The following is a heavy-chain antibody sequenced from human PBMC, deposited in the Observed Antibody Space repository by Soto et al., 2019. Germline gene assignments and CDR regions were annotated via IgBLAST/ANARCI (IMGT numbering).Heavy chain of an antibody. V-gene: IGHV4-59*01. CDR1: GGSISSYY. D-gene: IGHD1-26*01. Sequence: SETLSLTCTVSGGSISSYYWSWIRQPPGKGLEWIGYIYYSGSTNYNPSLKSRVTISVDTSKNQFSLKLSSVTAADTAVYYCARDSGSYYWFDPWGQGTLVTVPQ. J-gene: IGHJ5*02. CDR3: ARDSGSYYWFDP. CDR2: IYYSGST.